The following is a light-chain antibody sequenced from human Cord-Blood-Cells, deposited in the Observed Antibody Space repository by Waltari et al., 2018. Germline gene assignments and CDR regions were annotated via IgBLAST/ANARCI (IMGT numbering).Light chain of an antibody. Sequence: QSALTQPPSASGSHGQSVTISCTGTSSDVGGYNYVSWYQQHPGKAPKLMIYEVSKRPSGVPDRFSGSKSGNTASLTGSGLQAEDEADYYCSSYAGSNNLVFGGGTKLTVL. CDR3: SSYAGSNNLV. CDR1: SSDVGGYNY. V-gene: IGLV2-8*01. CDR2: EVS. J-gene: IGLJ2*01.